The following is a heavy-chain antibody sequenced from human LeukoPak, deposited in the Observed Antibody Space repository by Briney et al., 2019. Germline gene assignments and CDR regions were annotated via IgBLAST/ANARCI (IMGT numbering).Heavy chain of an antibody. J-gene: IGHJ4*02. D-gene: IGHD2-21*02. V-gene: IGHV4-59*01. CDR3: AGVIYCGGDCRLFDS. CDR1: GGSISSYY. CDR2: IYYSGST. Sequence: RSSETLSLTCTVSGGSISSYYWSWIRQPPGKGLEWIGYIYYSGSTNYNPSLKSRVTISVDTSKNQFSLKLSSVTAADTAVYYCAGVIYCGGDCRLFDSWGQGILVTVSS.